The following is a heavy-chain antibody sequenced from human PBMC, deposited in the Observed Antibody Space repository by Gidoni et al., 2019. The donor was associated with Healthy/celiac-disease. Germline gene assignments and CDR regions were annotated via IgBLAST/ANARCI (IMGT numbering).Heavy chain of an antibody. Sequence: EVQLVESGGGLVKPGGSLRLSCAASGFTFSSYSMNWVRQAPGKGLELVSSISSSSSYIYYADSVKGRFTISRDNAKNSLYLQMNSLRAEDTAVYYCARDPSSSGYFDYWGQGTLVTVSS. CDR1: GFTFSSYS. CDR2: ISSSSSYI. CDR3: ARDPSSSGYFDY. D-gene: IGHD6-6*01. J-gene: IGHJ4*02. V-gene: IGHV3-21*01.